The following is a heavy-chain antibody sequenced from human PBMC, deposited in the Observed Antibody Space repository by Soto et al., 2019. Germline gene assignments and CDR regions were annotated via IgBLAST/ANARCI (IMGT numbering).Heavy chain of an antibody. Sequence: QVQLQESGPGLLKPSETLTLTCTVTRGSVSSQTHFWTWIRQPPGKGLEWIGYKYYSGISNYNPSLQSRVTISVDTSKNQFSLRLTSVTAADTAVYYCAVGGDVVGTIGHFYWGQGTLVTVSS. CDR1: RGSVSSQTHF. J-gene: IGHJ4*02. D-gene: IGHD5-12*01. CDR2: KYYSGIS. V-gene: IGHV4-61*01. CDR3: AVGGDVVGTIGHFY.